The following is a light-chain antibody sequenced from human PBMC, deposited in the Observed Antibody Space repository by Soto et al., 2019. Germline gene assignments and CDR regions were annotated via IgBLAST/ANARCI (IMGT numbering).Light chain of an antibody. CDR3: QQYNTYYT. CDR1: QSISGW. J-gene: IGKJ2*01. Sequence: DIQMTQSPSTLSASVGDRVTITCRASQSISGWLAWYQQKPGKAPKLLIYDVSNLESGVPSRFSGSGSGTEFSLTISSLQPDDFGTYYCQQYNTYYTFGQGTKLEIK. V-gene: IGKV1-5*01. CDR2: DVS.